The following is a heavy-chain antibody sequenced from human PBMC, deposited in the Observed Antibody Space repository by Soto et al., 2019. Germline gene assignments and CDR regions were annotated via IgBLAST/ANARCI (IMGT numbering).Heavy chain of an antibody. D-gene: IGHD6-19*01. CDR1: GGSFSGYY. V-gene: IGHV4-34*01. CDR3: ARAQGYKQWLWYFDY. Sequence: QVQLQQWGAGLLKPSETLSLTCAVYGGSFSGYYWSWIRQPPGKGLVWNGEINHSGSTNYIPSLKSRVAISVETSKNQFSLKLSSVTAADTAVYYCARAQGYKQWLWYFDYWGQGTLVTVSS. J-gene: IGHJ4*02. CDR2: INHSGST.